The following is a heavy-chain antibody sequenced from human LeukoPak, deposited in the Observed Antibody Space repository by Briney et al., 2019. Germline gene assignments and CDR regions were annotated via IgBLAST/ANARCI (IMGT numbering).Heavy chain of an antibody. V-gene: IGHV4-59*01. CDR1: GGSLSSYY. CDR3: ARVEAGQSKVYAPFDY. CDR2: IYYSGST. Sequence: SETLSLTCTVSGGSLSSYYWSWVRQPPGKGLEWIGYIYYSGSTNYNPSLKSRVTISVDTSKNHFSLKLSSVTAADTAVYYCARVEAGQSKVYAPFDYWGQGTLVTVSS. J-gene: IGHJ4*02. D-gene: IGHD2-8*01.